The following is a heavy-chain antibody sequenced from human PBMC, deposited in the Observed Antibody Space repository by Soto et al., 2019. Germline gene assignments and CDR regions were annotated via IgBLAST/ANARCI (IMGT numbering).Heavy chain of an antibody. V-gene: IGHV4-34*01. CDR3: ATSLWFGTQVEL. CDR2: ISRSGTT. Sequence: QVQLQQWGAGLLKPSETLSLSCAVYGGYFNDNYYTWFRQPPGKVLEWIGEISRSGTTKYIPSLKRRASISFNTSKTQDPLKVTSVTAADTAVYYCATSLWFGTQVELWGQGALVTVSS. D-gene: IGHD3-10*01. J-gene: IGHJ5*02. CDR1: GGYFNDNY.